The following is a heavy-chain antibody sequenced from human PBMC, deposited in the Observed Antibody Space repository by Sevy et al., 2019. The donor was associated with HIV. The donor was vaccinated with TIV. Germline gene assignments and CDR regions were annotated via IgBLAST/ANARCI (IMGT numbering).Heavy chain of an antibody. J-gene: IGHJ4*02. CDR1: GFTFSSYA. CDR3: AREGCSKPHDY. CDR2: FSFDCGKI. V-gene: IGHV3-23*01. Sequence: GSLRLSCAASGFTFSSYAMSWVRQAPGKGLEWVSTFSFDCGKINYADSVKGRFTISRDNSKNTLYLQMNSLRAEDTAVYYCAREGCSKPHDYWGQGTLVTVSS. D-gene: IGHD2-2*01.